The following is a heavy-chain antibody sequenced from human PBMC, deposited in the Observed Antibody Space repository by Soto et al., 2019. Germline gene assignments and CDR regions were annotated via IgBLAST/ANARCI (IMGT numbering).Heavy chain of an antibody. CDR2: ISAYNRNT. J-gene: IGHJ5*02. CDR1: GYTFSSYH. Sequence: QVQLVQSGAEVKKPGASVKVSCKASGYTFSSYHISWVRQAPGQGLEWMGGISAYNRNTNYAQKLQGRVTMTTDTSTSTAYIELRSRRSDDTAVYYCARDSPPFDPWGQGTLVTASP. CDR3: ARDSPPFDP. V-gene: IGHV1-18*01.